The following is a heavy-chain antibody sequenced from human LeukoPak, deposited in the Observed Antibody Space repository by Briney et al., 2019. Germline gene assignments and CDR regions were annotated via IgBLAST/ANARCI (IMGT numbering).Heavy chain of an antibody. CDR3: ARVGVGGYDWEYYFDY. J-gene: IGHJ4*02. D-gene: IGHD5-12*01. CDR1: GGSISSGDYY. V-gene: IGHV4-30-4*08. Sequence: PSQTLSLTCTVSGGSISSGDYYWSWIRQPPGKGLERIGYIYYSGSTYYNPSLKSRVTLSVDTSKNQFSLKLSSVTAADTAVYYCARVGVGGYDWEYYFDYWGQGTLVTVSS. CDR2: IYYSGST.